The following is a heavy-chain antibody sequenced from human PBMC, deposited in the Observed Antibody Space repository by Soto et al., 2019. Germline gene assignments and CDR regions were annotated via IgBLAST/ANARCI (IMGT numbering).Heavy chain of an antibody. CDR2: IDGSSDYT. Sequence: QVQLVESGGGLVKPGGSLRLSCTASGFLFTDYYMSWIRQPPGKGLEWLAYIDGSSDYTNSADSVKGRFTISSDNAKNSVVLQMNNLRADDTAVYYCARDLRFSSTNYFDFWGRGTLVTVSS. D-gene: IGHD2-8*01. CDR1: GFLFTDYY. J-gene: IGHJ4*02. CDR3: ARDLRFSSTNYFDF. V-gene: IGHV3-11*06.